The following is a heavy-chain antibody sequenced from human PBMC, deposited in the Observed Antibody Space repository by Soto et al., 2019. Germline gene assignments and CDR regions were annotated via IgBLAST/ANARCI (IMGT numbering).Heavy chain of an antibody. Sequence: QITLKESGPTLVNPTQTLTLTCTFSGFSLSTTGMCVGWIRQPPGKALEWLALIYWDDDKRYSPSLKSRLTIPKDTSKNQVVLTMTNMDPVDTATYYCAHAPLMLGDSYFDYWGQGTLVTLSS. CDR3: AHAPLMLGDSYFDY. CDR2: IYWDDDK. V-gene: IGHV2-5*02. D-gene: IGHD4-17*01. J-gene: IGHJ4*02. CDR1: GFSLSTTGMC.